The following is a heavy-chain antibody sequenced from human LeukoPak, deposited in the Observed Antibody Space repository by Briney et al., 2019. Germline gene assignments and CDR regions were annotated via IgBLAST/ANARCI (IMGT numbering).Heavy chain of an antibody. CDR1: GFTFSSYG. CDR2: LRYDGIDK. Sequence: PGGSLRLSCAASGFTFSSYGMHWVRQAPGKGLEWVAFLRYDGIDKYYADSVKGRFTISRDNSNNRLYLQMNSLRPEDTAVYYCAKDLLYKNPSSYFDYWGQGTLVTVSS. J-gene: IGHJ4*02. D-gene: IGHD1-14*01. CDR3: AKDLLYKNPSSYFDY. V-gene: IGHV3-30*02.